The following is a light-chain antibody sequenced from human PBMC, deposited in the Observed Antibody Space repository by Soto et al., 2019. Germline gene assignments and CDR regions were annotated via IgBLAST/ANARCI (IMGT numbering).Light chain of an antibody. CDR1: QGISGW. V-gene: IGKV1-5*02. CDR3: QQYNSYWT. CDR2: DAS. J-gene: IGKJ1*01. Sequence: DIRMTQSPSTLSASVGDIVTIIFRASQGISGWLAWYQQKPGKAPKLLIYDASSFESGVPSSFSGSGSGTEFTLTISSLRPDDFATYYRQQYNSYWTFGQGTKVDIK.